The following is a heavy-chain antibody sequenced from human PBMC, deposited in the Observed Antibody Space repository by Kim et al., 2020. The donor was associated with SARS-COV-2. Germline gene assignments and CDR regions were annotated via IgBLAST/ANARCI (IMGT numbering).Heavy chain of an antibody. Sequence: DAVEGRFTITRDNSKNTLYLRMNSRSAEDTAVYYCASLGILPTVTHGMDVWGQGTTVTVSS. D-gene: IGHD4-17*01. V-gene: IGHV3-30*07. J-gene: IGHJ6*02. CDR3: ASLGILPTVTHGMDV.